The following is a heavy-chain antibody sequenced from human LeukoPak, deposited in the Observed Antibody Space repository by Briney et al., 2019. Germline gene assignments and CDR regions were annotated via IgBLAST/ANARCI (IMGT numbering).Heavy chain of an antibody. J-gene: IGHJ5*02. CDR2: IYYSGST. CDR3: ARGAEYSSSPNWFDP. D-gene: IGHD6-13*01. V-gene: IGHV4-30-2*03. Sequence: SQTLSLTCTVSGGSIRSGGDYWSWIRQHPGKGLEWIGSIYYSGSTYYNPSLKSRVTISVDTSKNQFSLKLSSVTAADTAVYYCARGAEYSSSPNWFDPWGQGTLVTVSS. CDR1: GGSIRSGGDY.